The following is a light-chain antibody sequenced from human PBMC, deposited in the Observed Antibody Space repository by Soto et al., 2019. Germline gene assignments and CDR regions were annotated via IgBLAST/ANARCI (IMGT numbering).Light chain of an antibody. J-gene: IGLJ1*01. CDR3: SSHTTRNTRV. CDR1: SSDVGAYDF. Sequence: QSVLTQPASVSGSPGQWITISCTGTSSDVGAYDFVSWYQQHPDKAPKLMIYEVRGRPSGVSNRFSGSKSFNTATLTISGLQAEDEADYYCSSHTTRNTRVFGTGTKLTVL. CDR2: EVR. V-gene: IGLV2-14*03.